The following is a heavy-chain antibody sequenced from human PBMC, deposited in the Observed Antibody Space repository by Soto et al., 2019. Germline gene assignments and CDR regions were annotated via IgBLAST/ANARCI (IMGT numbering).Heavy chain of an antibody. J-gene: IGHJ5*02. CDR1: GGSISSSGYY. V-gene: IGHV4-39*01. Sequence: TSETLSLTCTVSGGSISSSGYYWGWIRQPPGKGLEWIGSIYYSGSTSYNPSLKSRVTMSVDTSKNQLSLKLSSVTAADTAVYYCARLHCNSPNCVPLDPWGQGTLVT. CDR2: IYYSGST. CDR3: ARLHCNSPNCVPLDP. D-gene: IGHD2-2*01.